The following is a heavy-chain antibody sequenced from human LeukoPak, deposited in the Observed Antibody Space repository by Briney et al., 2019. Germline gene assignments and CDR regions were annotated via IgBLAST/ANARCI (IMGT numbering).Heavy chain of an antibody. V-gene: IGHV1-2*02. D-gene: IGHD3-22*01. Sequence: GASVKVSCKASGYTFTGYYIHWVRQAPGQGLEWMGWINPNNGGTNYAQKFQGRVIMTRDTSISTAYMEVSRLTSDDTAVYYCAKDTYYYESSGYYVFDYWGQGPLVTVSS. CDR3: AKDTYYYESSGYYVFDY. J-gene: IGHJ4*02. CDR1: GYTFTGYY. CDR2: INPNNGGT.